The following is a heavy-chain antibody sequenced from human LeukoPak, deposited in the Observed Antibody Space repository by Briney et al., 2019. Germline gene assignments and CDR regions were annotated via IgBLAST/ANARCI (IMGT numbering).Heavy chain of an antibody. CDR1: GFTFSDYY. V-gene: IGHV3-11*04. CDR2: ISSSGSTI. J-gene: IGHJ4*02. CDR3: ARGNYYDSSGYSPLFDY. Sequence: GGSLRLSCAASGFTFSDYYMSWIRQAPGKGPEWVSYISSSGSTIYYADSVKGRFTISRDNAKNSLYLQMNSLRAEDTAVYYCARGNYYDSSGYSPLFDYWGQGTLVTVSS. D-gene: IGHD3-22*01.